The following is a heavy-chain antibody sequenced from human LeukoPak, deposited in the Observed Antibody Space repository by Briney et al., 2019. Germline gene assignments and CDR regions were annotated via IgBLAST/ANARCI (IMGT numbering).Heavy chain of an antibody. Sequence: GRSLRLSCAASGFTFSSYGVHWVRQAPGKGLEWVAVISYDGSNKYYADSVKGRFTISRDNSKNALYLQMNSLRAEDTAVYYCAKALHPSWRYYYGMDVWGKGTTVTVSS. V-gene: IGHV3-30*18. CDR3: AKALHPSWRYYYGMDV. J-gene: IGHJ6*04. CDR2: ISYDGSNK. D-gene: IGHD6-6*01. CDR1: GFTFSSYG.